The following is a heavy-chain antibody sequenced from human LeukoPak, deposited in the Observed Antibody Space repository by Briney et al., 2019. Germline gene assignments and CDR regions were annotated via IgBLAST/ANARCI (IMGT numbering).Heavy chain of an antibody. J-gene: IGHJ4*02. V-gene: IGHV4-59*12. CDR2: IYYSGST. Sequence: SETLSLTCTVSGGSISSYYWSWIRQPPGKGLEWIGYIYYSGSTNYNPSLKSRVTISVDSSKNQFSLKLSSVTAADTAVYYCARGAFLEWELFDYWGQGTLVTVSS. CDR1: GGSISSYY. D-gene: IGHD1-26*01. CDR3: ARGAFLEWELFDY.